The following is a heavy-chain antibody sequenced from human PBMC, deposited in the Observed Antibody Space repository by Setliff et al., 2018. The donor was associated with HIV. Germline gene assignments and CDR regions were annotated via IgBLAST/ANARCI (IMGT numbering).Heavy chain of an antibody. J-gene: IGHJ6*03. CDR1: GGSISSSSYF. CDR3: ARTETKAKGWHYYYYMDV. Sequence: SETLSLTCTVSGGSISSSSYFWGWIRQPPGKGLEWIGIIYYSGSTYYNPSLRSRVTISVDKSKDQFSLKLSSVTAADTAVYYCARTETKAKGWHYYYYMDVWGKGTTVTVSS. CDR2: IYYSGST. D-gene: IGHD2-15*01. V-gene: IGHV4-39*07.